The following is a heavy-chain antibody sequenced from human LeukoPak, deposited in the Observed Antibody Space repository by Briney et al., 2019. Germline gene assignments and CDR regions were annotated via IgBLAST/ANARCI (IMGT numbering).Heavy chain of an antibody. CDR1: GFTFSSNG. J-gene: IGHJ4*02. CDR3: ANDIGSYYDY. Sequence: PGGSLRLSCVASGFTFSSNGMHWVRQAPGKGLEWVTFIQYDGSKKYYADSVKGRFTISRDNSKNTLYLEMNSLRAEDTAVYYCANDIGSYYDYWGQGILVTVSS. D-gene: IGHD3-10*01. CDR2: IQYDGSKK. V-gene: IGHV3-30*02.